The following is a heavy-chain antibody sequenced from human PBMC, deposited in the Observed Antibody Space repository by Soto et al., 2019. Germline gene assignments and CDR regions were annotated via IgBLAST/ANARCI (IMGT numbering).Heavy chain of an antibody. J-gene: IGHJ4*02. D-gene: IGHD3-22*01. CDR1: GGTFSSYA. CDR3: AGASYYDSSGYYGIFDY. Sequence: SVKVSCKAYGGTFSSYAISWVRQAPGQGLEWMGGIIPIFGTANYAQKFQGRVTITADESTSTAYMELSSLRSEDTAVYYCAGASYYDSSGYYGIFDYWGQGTLVTVSS. CDR2: IIPIFGTA. V-gene: IGHV1-69*13.